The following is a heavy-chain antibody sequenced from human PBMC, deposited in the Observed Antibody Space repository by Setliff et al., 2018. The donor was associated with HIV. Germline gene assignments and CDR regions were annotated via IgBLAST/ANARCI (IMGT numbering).Heavy chain of an antibody. CDR3: ARRAKDASARTYNYFDS. CDR2: IYPGDSDT. Sequence: GASLKISCEGFGYTFTNHWIAWVRQMPGKGLEWMGVIYPGDSDTRYSPSFQGQVTISADKSIGTAYLQWSSVRSSDTAIYYCARRAKDASARTYNYFDSWGQGTRVTVSS. V-gene: IGHV5-51*01. CDR1: GYTFTNHW. D-gene: IGHD3-10*01. J-gene: IGHJ5*01.